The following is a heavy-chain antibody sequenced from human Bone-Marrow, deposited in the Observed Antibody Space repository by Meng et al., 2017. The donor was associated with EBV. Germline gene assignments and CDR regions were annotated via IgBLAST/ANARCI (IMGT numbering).Heavy chain of an antibody. CDR1: GDPFTGCY. CDR3: ARDSKQVFDY. D-gene: IGHD6-13*01. J-gene: IGHJ4*02. V-gene: IGHV1-2*04. CDR2: INPNSGGT. Sequence: RGRWGAEVEKAGASVTVSCKASGDPFTGCYMHWVRQAPGQGLEWMGWINPNSGGTNYAQKFQGWVTMTRDTSISTAYMELSRLRSDDTAVYYCARDSKQVFDYWGQGTLVTVSS.